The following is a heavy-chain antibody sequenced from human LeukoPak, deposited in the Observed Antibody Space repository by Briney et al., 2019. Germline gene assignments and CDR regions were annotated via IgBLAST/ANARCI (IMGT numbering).Heavy chain of an antibody. Sequence: SETLSLTCTVSGGFISSYYWSWIRQPPGKGLEWIGYIYYSGSTNYNPSLKSRVTISVDTSKNQFSLKLSSVTAADTAVYYCARAPIAARRATYYYYGMDVWGQGTTVTVSS. CDR1: GGFISSYY. D-gene: IGHD6-6*01. CDR3: ARAPIAARRATYYYYGMDV. V-gene: IGHV4-59*01. CDR2: IYYSGST. J-gene: IGHJ6*02.